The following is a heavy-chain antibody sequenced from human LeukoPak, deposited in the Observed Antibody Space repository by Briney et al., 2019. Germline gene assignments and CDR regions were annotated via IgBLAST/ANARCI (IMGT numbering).Heavy chain of an antibody. Sequence: SETLSLTCAVYGGSFSGYYWSWIRQPPGKGLEWIGEINHSGSTNYNPSLKSRVTISVDTSKNQFSLKLSSVTAADTAVYYCAKGLEAMVRGVKSWGACGYWGQGTLVTVSS. J-gene: IGHJ4*02. CDR1: GGSFSGYY. CDR3: AKGLEAMVRGVKSWGACGY. CDR2: INHSGST. V-gene: IGHV4-34*01. D-gene: IGHD3-10*01.